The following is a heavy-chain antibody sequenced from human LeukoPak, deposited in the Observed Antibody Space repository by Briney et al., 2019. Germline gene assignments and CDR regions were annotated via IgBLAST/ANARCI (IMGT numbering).Heavy chain of an antibody. V-gene: IGHV1-2*02. D-gene: IGHD6-6*01. CDR2: INPNSGGT. Sequence: ASVKVSCKASGYTFTGYYMHWVRQAPGQGLEWMGWINPNSGGTNYAQKFQGRVTMTRDTSISTAYMELSRLRSDDTAVYYCARDIEYSSPPYDYWGQGTLVTVSP. CDR3: ARDIEYSSPPYDY. J-gene: IGHJ4*02. CDR1: GYTFTGYY.